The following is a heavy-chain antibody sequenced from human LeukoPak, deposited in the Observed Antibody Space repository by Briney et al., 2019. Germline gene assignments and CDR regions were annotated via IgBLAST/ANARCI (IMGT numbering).Heavy chain of an antibody. J-gene: IGHJ6*03. CDR3: AKTGSSSPPPYYMDV. Sequence: HPGGSLRLSCAASGFTFSNYAMSWVRQAPGKGLEWVSAISGSGGSTYYADSVKGRFTISRDNSKNTLYLQMNSLRAEDTAVYYCAKTGSSSPPPYYMDVWGKGTTVTVSS. CDR2: ISGSGGST. V-gene: IGHV3-23*01. CDR1: GFTFSNYA. D-gene: IGHD6-6*01.